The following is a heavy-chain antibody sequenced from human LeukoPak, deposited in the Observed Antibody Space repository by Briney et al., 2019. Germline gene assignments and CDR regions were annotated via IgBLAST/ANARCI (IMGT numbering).Heavy chain of an antibody. V-gene: IGHV3-23*01. Sequence: GGPLRLSCAASGFTFSSYAMTWVRQAPGKGLEWVSAISGSGGTTYYADSVKGRFTISRDTSKNTLYLQMNSLRADDTAVYYCAKDTDVWFGEWGSPFDYWGQGTLVTVSS. CDR2: ISGSGGTT. J-gene: IGHJ4*02. D-gene: IGHD3-10*01. CDR3: AKDTDVWFGEWGSPFDY. CDR1: GFTFSSYA.